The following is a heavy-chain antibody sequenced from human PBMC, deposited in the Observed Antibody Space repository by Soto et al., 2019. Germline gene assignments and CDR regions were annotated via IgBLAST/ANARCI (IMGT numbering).Heavy chain of an antibody. V-gene: IGHV3-33*01. CDR3: AGGIPAPFDY. D-gene: IGHD2-2*01. Sequence: GGSLRLSCAASGFTFSSYGMHWVRQAPGKGLEWVVVIWFDGSNKYYADSVKGRFTISRDNSKNTLYLQMNSLRAEDTAVYYCAGGIPAPFDYWGQGTLVTVSS. CDR1: GFTFSSYG. CDR2: IWFDGSNK. J-gene: IGHJ4*02.